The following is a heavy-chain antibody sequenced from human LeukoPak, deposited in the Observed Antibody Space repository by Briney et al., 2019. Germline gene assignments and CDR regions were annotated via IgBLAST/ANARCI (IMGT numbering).Heavy chain of an antibody. D-gene: IGHD1-26*01. CDR1: GYTFTSYG. J-gene: IGHJ4*02. CDR3: ARAPPSRFKYSGSYYGLLV. V-gene: IGHV1-18*01. CDR2: ISAYNGNT. Sequence: GASVKVSCKASGYTFTSYGISWVRQAPGQGLEWMGWISAYNGNTNYAQKLQGRVTMTTDASTSTAYMELRSLRSDDAAVYYCARAPPSRFKYSGSYYGLLVWGQGTLVTVSS.